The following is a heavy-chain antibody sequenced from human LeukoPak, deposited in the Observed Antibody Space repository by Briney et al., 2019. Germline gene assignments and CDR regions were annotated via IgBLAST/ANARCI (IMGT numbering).Heavy chain of an antibody. CDR1: GITFSTSA. J-gene: IGHJ4*02. Sequence: GGSLRLSCAASGITFSTSAMSWVRQAPGKGLEWVSYISSSGSNRYYADSVKGRFTISRDNAQNSLYLQMNSLRAEDSAVYYCAIGNYRALYWGQGTLVTVSS. CDR3: AIGNYRALY. CDR2: ISSSGSNR. V-gene: IGHV3-11*01. D-gene: IGHD1-7*01.